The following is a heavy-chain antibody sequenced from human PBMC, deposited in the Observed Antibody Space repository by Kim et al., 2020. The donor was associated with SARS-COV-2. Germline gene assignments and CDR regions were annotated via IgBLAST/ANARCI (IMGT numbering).Heavy chain of an antibody. J-gene: IGHJ4*02. Sequence: DSVKGRFTISRDNSKNTLYLQMNSLRAEDTAVYYCARYAQLIAVAGTFDYWGQGTLVTVSS. D-gene: IGHD6-19*01. V-gene: IGHV3-30*07. CDR3: ARYAQLIAVAGTFDY.